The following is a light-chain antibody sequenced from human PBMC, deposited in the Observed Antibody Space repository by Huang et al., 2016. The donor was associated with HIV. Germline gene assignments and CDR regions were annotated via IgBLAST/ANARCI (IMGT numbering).Light chain of an antibody. J-gene: IGKJ1*01. CDR2: DTS. V-gene: IGKV3-11*01. Sequence: ESVLTQSPGTLSLSPGERATLACRASNSVSNYLAWFQQKPGQAPRLLIYDTSNRATGVPARFRGSGSVTDFTLTISSLEPEDFAVYYCQQRRTFGQGTKVEIK. CDR1: NSVSNY. CDR3: QQRRT.